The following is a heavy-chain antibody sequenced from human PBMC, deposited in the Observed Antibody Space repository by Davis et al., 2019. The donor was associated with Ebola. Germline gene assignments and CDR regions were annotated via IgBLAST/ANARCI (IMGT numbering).Heavy chain of an antibody. Sequence: GESLKISCQDSGNSFSSHWIGWVRQMPGKGLEWMGIIFTGDSDTRYRPSFRGQVTISADKSFKTAFLQWSSLKASDTARYYCTRRNDIFTGYQIERGLDSWGQGTLVTVSA. D-gene: IGHD3-9*01. CDR2: IFTGDSDT. V-gene: IGHV5-51*01. CDR1: GNSFSSHW. J-gene: IGHJ4*02. CDR3: TRRNDIFTGYQIERGLDS.